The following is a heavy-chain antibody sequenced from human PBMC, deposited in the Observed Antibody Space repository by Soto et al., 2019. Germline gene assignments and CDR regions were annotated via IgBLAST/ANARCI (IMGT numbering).Heavy chain of an antibody. Sequence: QVQLVQSGAEVKKPGSSVKVSCTASGGSLRNSVISWVRQAPAQRLEWMGGVIPILGTANYAQTFQGRVTMTADEATSTASMDLSSLSPDDTAVYYCARLGHPGHWGPGTLFIVSS. J-gene: IGHJ4*02. CDR3: ARLGHPGH. V-gene: IGHV1-69*01. CDR2: VIPILGTA. CDR1: GGSLRNSV.